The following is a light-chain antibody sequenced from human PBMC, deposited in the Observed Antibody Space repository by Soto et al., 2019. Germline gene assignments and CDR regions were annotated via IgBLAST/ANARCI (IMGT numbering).Light chain of an antibody. J-gene: IGLJ1*01. CDR3: CSYAGGYTHYV. CDR2: DVS. V-gene: IGLV2-11*01. Sequence: QRVLKHALSVYGVARQAGPISCNGNRNEFGAYNYVSWYQQHPGKAPKLMICDVSQRPSGVPDRFSGSKSGNTASLTISGLQAEDEADYFCCSYAGGYTHYVFGTGTKVTVL. CDR1: RNEFGAYNY.